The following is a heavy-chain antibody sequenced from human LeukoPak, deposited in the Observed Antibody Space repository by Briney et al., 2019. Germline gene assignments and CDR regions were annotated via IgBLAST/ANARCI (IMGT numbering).Heavy chain of an antibody. CDR2: ISSSSSYI. J-gene: IGHJ4*02. D-gene: IGHD2/OR15-2a*01. Sequence: GGSLRLSCAASGFTFSSYSMNWVRQAPGKGLEWVSSISSSSSYIHYADSVKGRFTISRDNAKDSLYLQMNSLRADDTAVYYCARASLHLVMYHYFDFWGQGTLVTVSS. CDR1: GFTFSSYS. CDR3: ARASLHLVMYHYFDF. V-gene: IGHV3-21*01.